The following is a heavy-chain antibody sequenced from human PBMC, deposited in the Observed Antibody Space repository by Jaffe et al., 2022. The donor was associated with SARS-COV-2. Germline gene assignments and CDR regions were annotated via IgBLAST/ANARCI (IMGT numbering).Heavy chain of an antibody. CDR1: GFTFSSYA. V-gene: IGHV3-23*04. CDR2: ISGSGGST. CDR3: ARYSSSWYGISYYSQNYGMDV. Sequence: EVQLVESGGGLVQPGGSLRLSCAASGFTFSSYAMSWVRQAPGKGLEWVSAISGSGGSTYYADSVKGRFTISRDNSKNTLYLQMNSLRAEDTAVYYCARYSSSWYGISYYSQNYGMDVWGQGTTVTVSS. D-gene: IGHD6-13*01. J-gene: IGHJ6*02.